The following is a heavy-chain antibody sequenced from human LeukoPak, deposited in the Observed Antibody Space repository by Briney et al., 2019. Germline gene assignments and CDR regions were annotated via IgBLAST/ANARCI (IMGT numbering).Heavy chain of an antibody. CDR2: ISGSGDST. CDR3: AKDLTSWNY. D-gene: IGHD2-2*01. Sequence: PGGSLRLSCAASGFTFSSYAMSWVRQAPGTGLEWVSTISGSGDSTFYADSVKGRFTISRDNSKNTLYLQMNSLRAEDTALYYCAKDLTSWNYWGQGTLVTVSS. V-gene: IGHV3-23*01. CDR1: GFTFSSYA. J-gene: IGHJ4*02.